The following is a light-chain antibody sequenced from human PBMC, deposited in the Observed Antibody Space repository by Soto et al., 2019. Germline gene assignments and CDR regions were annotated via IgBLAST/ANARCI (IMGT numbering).Light chain of an antibody. J-gene: IGKJ2*01. CDR3: QQYGSSSYT. CDR2: GAS. V-gene: IGKV3-20*01. CDR1: QSVNSTY. Sequence: EIVLTQSPGTLSLSPGERATLSCRASQSVNSTYLAWYQQNPGQAPRLLIYGASSRATGIPDRFSGSGSGTDFTLTISRLEPEDFAVYFCQQYGSSSYTLGQGTKLE.